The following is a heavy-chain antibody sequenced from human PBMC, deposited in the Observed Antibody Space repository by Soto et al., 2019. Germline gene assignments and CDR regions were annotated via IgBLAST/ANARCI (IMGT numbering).Heavy chain of an antibody. CDR3: AKHRYYDILTGPMAV. V-gene: IGHV3-23*01. Sequence: GGSLRLSCAASGFTFSAYAMSWVRQAPGKGLQWVSAISGSDASTYYADSVRGRFTISRDNSKNTLYLQMNSLRAEDTAVYYCAKHRYYDILTGPMAVWGQGTTVTVSS. CDR1: GFTFSAYA. J-gene: IGHJ6*02. CDR2: ISGSDAST. D-gene: IGHD3-9*01.